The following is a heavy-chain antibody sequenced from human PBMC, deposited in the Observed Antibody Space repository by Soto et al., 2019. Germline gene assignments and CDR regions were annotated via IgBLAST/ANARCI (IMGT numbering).Heavy chain of an antibody. CDR1: GYTVSRLY. J-gene: IGHJ4*02. CDR2: IHSGGNT. D-gene: IGHD3-3*01. CDR3: AGGGVVVKAGFDS. V-gene: IGHV3-66*01. Sequence: EVQLVESGGDLVQPGGSLTLSCAVSGYTVSRLYMSWVRLAPVKGLEWVSIIHSGGNTYYADSVKGRFTMSRDNAKNTLVLQMNSLRDEDTAVYFCAGGGVVVKAGFDSWGQGTLVTVSS.